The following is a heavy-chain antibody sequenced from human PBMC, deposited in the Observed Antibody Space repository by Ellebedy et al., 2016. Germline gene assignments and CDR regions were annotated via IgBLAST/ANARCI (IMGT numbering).Heavy chain of an antibody. J-gene: IGHJ3*02. Sequence: SETLSLXXTVSGGSISSYYWSWIRQPPGKGLEWIGYIYYSGSTNYNPSLKSRVTMSVDTSKNQFSLKLSSVTAADTAVYYCARDRLTYSSGDDAFDIWGQGTMVTVSS. CDR1: GGSISSYY. D-gene: IGHD6-19*01. CDR3: ARDRLTYSSGDDAFDI. CDR2: IYYSGST. V-gene: IGHV4-59*13.